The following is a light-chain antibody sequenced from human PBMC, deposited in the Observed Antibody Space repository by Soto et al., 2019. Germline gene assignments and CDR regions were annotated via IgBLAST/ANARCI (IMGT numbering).Light chain of an antibody. CDR2: GAS. Sequence: EIVMTQSPATLSVSPGERATLSCRASQSVSSNLAWYQQKPGQAPRLLIYGASTRATGIPARFSGSGSVTDFTLTISSLQSEAFAVYYCQQYNNWPPYTFGQRTKLLIK. CDR1: QSVSSN. V-gene: IGKV3-15*01. CDR3: QQYNNWPPYT. J-gene: IGKJ2*01.